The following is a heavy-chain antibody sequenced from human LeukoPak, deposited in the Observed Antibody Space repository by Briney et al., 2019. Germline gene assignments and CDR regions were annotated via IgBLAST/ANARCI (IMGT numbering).Heavy chain of an antibody. CDR2: INTNAGNP. J-gene: IGHJ6*02. V-gene: IGHV7-4-1*02. CDR1: GYTFTSYA. CDR3: ARYSSSWYRFRGYYGMDV. Sequence: ASVKVSCKASGYTFTSYAMNWVRQAPGQGLEWMGWINTNAGNPTYAQGFTGRFVFSLDTSVSTAYLQISSLKAEDTAVYYCARYSSSWYRFRGYYGMDVWGQGTTVTVSS. D-gene: IGHD6-13*01.